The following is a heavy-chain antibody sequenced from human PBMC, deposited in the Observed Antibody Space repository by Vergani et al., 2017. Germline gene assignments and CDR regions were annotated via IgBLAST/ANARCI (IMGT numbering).Heavy chain of an antibody. CDR2: ISAYNGNT. J-gene: IGHJ4*02. V-gene: IGHV1-18*01. D-gene: IGHD3-22*01. CDR3: ARDCVRKYYYDSSGWFPFDY. CDR1: GYTFTSYG. Sequence: QVQLVQSGAEVKKPGASVKVSCKASGYTFTSYGISWVRQAPGQGLEWMGWISAYNGNTNYAQKLQGRVTMTTNTSTSTAYMELRSLRSDDTAVYYCARDCVRKYYYDSSGWFPFDYWGQGTLVTVSS.